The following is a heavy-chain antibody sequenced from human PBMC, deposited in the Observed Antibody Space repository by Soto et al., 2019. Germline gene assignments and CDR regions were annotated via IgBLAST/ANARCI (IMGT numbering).Heavy chain of an antibody. CDR3: ARDQDSSGWPTVVDY. J-gene: IGHJ4*02. CDR2: ISYDGSNK. CDR1: GFTFSSYA. Sequence: GGSLTLSCPASGFTFSSYAMHWVRQAPGKGLEWVAVISYDGSNKYYADSVKGRFTISRDNSKNTLYLQMNSLRAEDTAVYYCARDQDSSGWPTVVDYWGQGTLVTVS. V-gene: IGHV3-30-3*01. D-gene: IGHD6-19*01.